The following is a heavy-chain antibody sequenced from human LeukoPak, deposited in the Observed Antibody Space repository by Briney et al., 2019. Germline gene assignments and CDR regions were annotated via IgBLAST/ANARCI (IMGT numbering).Heavy chain of an antibody. V-gene: IGHV4-4*09. Sequence: TSETLSLTCTVSGDSISNYYWSWIRQPPGKGLEWIGYIYTSGSTNYNPSLKSRVTISVDTSKSQFSLKLSSVTAADTAVYYCAGSPYCSSVNCYRFYNGNDAFDIWGQGTKVTVSS. CDR3: AGSPYCSSVNCYRFYNGNDAFDI. D-gene: IGHD2-2*01. CDR1: GDSISNYY. CDR2: IYTSGST. J-gene: IGHJ3*02.